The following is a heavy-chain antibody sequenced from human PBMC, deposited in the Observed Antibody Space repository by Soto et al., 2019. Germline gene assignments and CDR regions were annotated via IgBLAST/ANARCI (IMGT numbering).Heavy chain of an antibody. CDR3: ARADYYDSSGPGAFDI. J-gene: IGHJ3*02. Sequence: GASVKVSCKASGYTFTGYYMHWVRQAPGQGFEWMGWINPNSGGTNYAQKFQGRVTMTRDTSISTAYMELSRLRSDDTAVYYCARADYYDSSGPGAFDIWGQGTMVTVSS. CDR1: GYTFTGYY. CDR2: INPNSGGT. D-gene: IGHD3-22*01. V-gene: IGHV1-2*02.